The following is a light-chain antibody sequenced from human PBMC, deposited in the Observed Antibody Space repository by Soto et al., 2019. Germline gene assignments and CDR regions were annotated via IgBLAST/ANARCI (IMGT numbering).Light chain of an antibody. J-gene: IGKJ1*01. CDR3: QQYNSYSWT. CDR1: QSVSSW. Sequence: DIQMTQSPSTLSASVGDRVTITCRASQSVSSWLAWYQQKPGKVPKLLIYDASTLESGVPSRFSGSGSGTEFTLTICSLQPDDFATYYCQQYNSYSWTFGQGTKVDIK. CDR2: DAS. V-gene: IGKV1-5*01.